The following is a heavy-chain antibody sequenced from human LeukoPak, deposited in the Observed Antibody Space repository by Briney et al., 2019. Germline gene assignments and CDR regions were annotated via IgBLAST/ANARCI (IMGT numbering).Heavy chain of an antibody. Sequence: GGSLRLSCAASRFTFSSYDMHWVRQAPGKGLEWVSSISSRSTYIYHADSVKGRFTISRDNAKNSLFLQMSSLRAEDTAVYFCAKSTRAVMAMMDVWGKGTTVTVSS. D-gene: IGHD3-16*01. CDR1: RFTFSSYD. CDR2: ISSRSTYI. CDR3: AKSTRAVMAMMDV. J-gene: IGHJ6*04. V-gene: IGHV3-21*01.